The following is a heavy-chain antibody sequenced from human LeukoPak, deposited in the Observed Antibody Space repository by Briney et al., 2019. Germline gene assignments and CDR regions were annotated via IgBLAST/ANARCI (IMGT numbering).Heavy chain of an antibody. V-gene: IGHV1-46*01. Sequence: ASVKVSCKASGYTFTSYYIHWVRHAPGQGLEWMGIINPSGGSTSYAQKFQGRVTMTRDTSTSTVYMELSSLGSEDTAVYYCARDWSVGIRDDYWGQGTLVTVSS. CDR2: INPSGGST. CDR3: ARDWSVGIRDDY. CDR1: GYTFTSYY. J-gene: IGHJ4*02. D-gene: IGHD3-3*01.